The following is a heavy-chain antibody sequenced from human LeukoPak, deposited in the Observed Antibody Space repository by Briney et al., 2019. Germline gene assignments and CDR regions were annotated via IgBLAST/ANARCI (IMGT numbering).Heavy chain of an antibody. CDR3: ARGRDIVLMVYGDWYFDL. V-gene: IGHV3-11*04. D-gene: IGHD2-8*01. CDR2: ISSSGNTT. Sequence: GGSLRLSCAASGFTFSDNYMSWIRQAPGKGREWVSYISSSGNTTKNADSVKGRFTISRDNAKNSLYLQMNSQRAEDTAVYYCARGRDIVLMVYGDWYFDLWGRGTLVTVSS. J-gene: IGHJ2*01. CDR1: GFTFSDNY.